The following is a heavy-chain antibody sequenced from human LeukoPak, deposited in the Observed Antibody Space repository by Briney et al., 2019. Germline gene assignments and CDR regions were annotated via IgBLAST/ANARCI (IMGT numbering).Heavy chain of an antibody. D-gene: IGHD5-18*01. CDR2: VSASSDI. CDR3: ARDALHTAHFDY. CDR1: GGSFSGYY. V-gene: IGHV3-69-1*01. J-gene: IGHJ4*02. Sequence: PSETLSLTCAAYGGSFSGYYWSWIRQPPGKGLEWVSTVSASSDIHYSDSVKGRFTISRDNARNSLYLQMNSLRDEDTAVYYCARDALHTAHFDYWGQGTLVTVSS.